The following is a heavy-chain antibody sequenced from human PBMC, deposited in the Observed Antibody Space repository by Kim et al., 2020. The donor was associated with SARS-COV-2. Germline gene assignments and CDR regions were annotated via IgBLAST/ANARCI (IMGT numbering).Heavy chain of an antibody. J-gene: IGHJ5*02. Sequence: SETLSLTCTVSGGSISSYYWSWIRQPAGKGLEWIGRIYTSGSTNYNPSLKSRVTMSVDTSKNQFSLKLSSVTAADTAVYYCARGGSITGTTVVWFDPWGQGTLVTVSS. CDR2: IYTSGST. CDR3: ARGGSITGTTVVWFDP. CDR1: GGSISSYY. V-gene: IGHV4-4*07. D-gene: IGHD1-7*01.